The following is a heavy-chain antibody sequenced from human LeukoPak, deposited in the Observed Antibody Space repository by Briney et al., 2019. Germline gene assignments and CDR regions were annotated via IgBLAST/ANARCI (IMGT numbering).Heavy chain of an antibody. J-gene: IGHJ3*02. D-gene: IGHD3-22*01. V-gene: IGHV3-21*01. CDR1: GFTFSISG. CDR2: ISSTSSYI. CDR3: ARDTSLGHYYDTSGLHDAFDI. Sequence: GGPLRLSCAASGFTFSISGMYWVREAPGKGLECFSSISSTSSYIYYTDSVKRIFTISRDNAKNSLYLQMNSLRAEDTAVYYCARDTSLGHYYDTSGLHDAFDIWGQGTMVTVSS.